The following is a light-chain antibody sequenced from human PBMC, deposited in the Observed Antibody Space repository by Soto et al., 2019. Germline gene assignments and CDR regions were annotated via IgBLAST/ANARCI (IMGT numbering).Light chain of an antibody. J-gene: IGLJ1*01. CDR1: SSDVGAYHY. CDR2: EVN. CDR3: SSYAGNNNCV. V-gene: IGLV2-8*01. Sequence: QSALTQPPSASGSPGQSVTISCTGTSSDVGAYHYVSWYQQHPGKAPKLMIYEVNKRPSGVPDRFAGSKSGNTASLTVSGLQPEDEADYYCSSYAGNNNCVFGTGTKLTVL.